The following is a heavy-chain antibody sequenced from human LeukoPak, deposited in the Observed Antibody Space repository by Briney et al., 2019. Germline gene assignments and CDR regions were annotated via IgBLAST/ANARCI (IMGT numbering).Heavy chain of an antibody. J-gene: IGHJ4*02. CDR1: RFTFSSYA. CDR2: ISGSGGST. V-gene: IGHV3-23*01. Sequence: PGGSLRLSCAASRFTFSSYAMSWVRQAPGKGLEWVSAISGSGGSTYYADSVKGRFTISRDNSKNTLYLQMNSLRAEDTAVYYCAKELPGYFDWLYPFDYWGQGTLVTVSS. D-gene: IGHD3-9*01. CDR3: AKELPGYFDWLYPFDY.